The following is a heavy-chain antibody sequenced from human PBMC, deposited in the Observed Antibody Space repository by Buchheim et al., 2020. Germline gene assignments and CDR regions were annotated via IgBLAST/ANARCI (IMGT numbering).Heavy chain of an antibody. V-gene: IGHV3-48*03. Sequence: EVQLVESGGGLVQPGGSLRLSCATSGFTFSTSEMNWVRQAPGKGLEWVSYISNGGSTKNFAASVQGRFTISRDNAKNSLYLQMNSLRAEDSAFYYCVRESKNAFDIWGQGT. J-gene: IGHJ3*02. CDR2: ISNGGSTK. CDR1: GFTFSTSE. CDR3: VRESKNAFDI. D-gene: IGHD4-11*01.